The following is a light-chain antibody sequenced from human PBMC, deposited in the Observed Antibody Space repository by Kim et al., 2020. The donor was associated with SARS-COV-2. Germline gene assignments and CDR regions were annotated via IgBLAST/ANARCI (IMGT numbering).Light chain of an antibody. J-gene: IGLJ3*02. V-gene: IGLV4-69*01. CDR2: LNSDGSH. CDR3: QTWGTGIHWV. Sequence: QLVLTQSPSASASLGASVKLTCTLSSGHSSYAIAWHQQQPEKGPRYLMKLNSDGSHSKGDGIPDRVSGSSSGAERYLTISSLQSEDEADYYCQTWGTGIHWVFGGGTQLTFL. CDR1: SGHSSYA.